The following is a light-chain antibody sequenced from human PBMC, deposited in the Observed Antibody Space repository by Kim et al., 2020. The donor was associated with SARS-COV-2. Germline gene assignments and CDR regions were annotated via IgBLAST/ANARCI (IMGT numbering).Light chain of an antibody. CDR2: KAS. J-gene: IGKJ1*01. CDR3: QQYNAYPWT. V-gene: IGKV1-5*03. CDR1: QSVYTW. Sequence: ASVGDRVTITCRASQSVYTWLAWYQQKPGKTPNLLIYKASYLQNGAPSRSSGSGSGTEFTLTINSLQPDDFATYYCQQYNAYPWTFGQGTKVDIK.